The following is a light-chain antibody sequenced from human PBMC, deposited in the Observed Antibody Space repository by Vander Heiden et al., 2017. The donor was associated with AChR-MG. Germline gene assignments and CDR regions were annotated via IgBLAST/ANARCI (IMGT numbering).Light chain of an antibody. Sequence: DIVLTQSPVTLSLSPGERATLSCRASESVSSSLAWYQQKPGQPPRLLIYEVSSRATGVPARFSASGSGTDFTLTISSLEPEDFAVYYCQQLSNWPPITFGQGTRLEI. V-gene: IGKV3-11*01. CDR2: EVS. CDR3: QQLSNWPPIT. CDR1: ESVSSS. J-gene: IGKJ5*01.